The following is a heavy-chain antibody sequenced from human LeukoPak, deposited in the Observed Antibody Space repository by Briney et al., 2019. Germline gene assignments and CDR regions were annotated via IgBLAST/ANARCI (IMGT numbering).Heavy chain of an antibody. CDR2: ISWNSGSI. D-gene: IGHD6-19*01. V-gene: IGHV3-9*01. CDR1: GFTFDDYA. CDR3: AKEWLVRVPDDDAFDI. J-gene: IGHJ3*02. Sequence: PGGSLRLSCAASGFTFDDYAIHWVRQAPGKGLEWVSGISWNSGSIGYADSVKGRFTISRDNAKNSLYLQMNSLRAEDTALYYCAKEWLVRVPDDDAFDIWGQGTMVTVSS.